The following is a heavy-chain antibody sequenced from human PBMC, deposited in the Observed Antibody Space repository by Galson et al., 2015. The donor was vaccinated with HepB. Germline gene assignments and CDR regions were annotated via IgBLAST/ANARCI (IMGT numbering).Heavy chain of an antibody. CDR3: AKEAFDSSGHYFEYFDS. J-gene: IGHJ4*02. D-gene: IGHD3-22*01. Sequence: SLRLSCAASGFTFDDYAMHWVRQAPGKGLEWISYITWNGGSVGYEDSVKGRFTVSRDNAKNSLYLQMNSLRGEDTAFYYCAKEAFDSSGHYFEYFDSWGQGTLVTVSS. CDR2: ITWNGGSV. CDR1: GFTFDDYA. V-gene: IGHV3-9*01.